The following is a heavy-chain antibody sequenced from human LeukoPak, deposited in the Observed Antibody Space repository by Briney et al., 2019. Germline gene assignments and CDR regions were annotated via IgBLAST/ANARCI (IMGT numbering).Heavy chain of an antibody. Sequence: ASVKVSCKASGGTFSSYAISWVRQAPGQGLEWMGGIIPIFGTANYAQKFQGRVTITADESPSTAYMELSSLRSEDTAVYYCARTEDFWSGYYSYYYGMDVWGQGTTVTVSS. CDR2: IIPIFGTA. CDR3: ARTEDFWSGYYSYYYGMDV. V-gene: IGHV1-69*13. J-gene: IGHJ6*02. CDR1: GGTFSSYA. D-gene: IGHD3-3*01.